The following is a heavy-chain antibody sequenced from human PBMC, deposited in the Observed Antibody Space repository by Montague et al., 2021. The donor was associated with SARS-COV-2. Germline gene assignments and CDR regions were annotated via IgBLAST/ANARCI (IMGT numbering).Heavy chain of an antibody. D-gene: IGHD4-23*01. CDR2: INNSGST. J-gene: IGHJ4*02. V-gene: IGHV4-34*01. CDR1: GGSFSGHY. CDR3: ARWDPQTLTLIGLRGKSASDY. Sequence: SETLSLTCAVYGGSFSGHYWSWIRQPPGKGLEWIGEINNSGSTNYNPSLRSRVTISVDTSKSQFSLKLSSVTAADTGVYYCARWDPQTLTLIGLRGKSASDYWGQGTPVTVSS.